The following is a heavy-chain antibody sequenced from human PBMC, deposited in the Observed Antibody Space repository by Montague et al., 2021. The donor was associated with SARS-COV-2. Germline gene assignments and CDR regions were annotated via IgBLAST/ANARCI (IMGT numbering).Heavy chain of an antibody. CDR3: ASPTYYYDSSGSDAFDI. J-gene: IGHJ3*02. Sequence: SETLSLTCTVSGGSISSSSYYWGWIRQPPGKGLEWIGCICYSGSTYYNPSLKSRVTISVDTSKNQFSLKLSSVTAADTAVYYCASPTYYYDSSGSDAFDIWGQGTMVTVSS. CDR1: GGSISSSSYY. CDR2: ICYSGST. V-gene: IGHV4-39*01. D-gene: IGHD3-22*01.